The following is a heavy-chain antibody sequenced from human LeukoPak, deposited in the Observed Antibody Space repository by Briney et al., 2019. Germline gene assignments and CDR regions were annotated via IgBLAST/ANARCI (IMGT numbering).Heavy chain of an antibody. CDR2: IYSGGST. V-gene: IGHV3-53*01. D-gene: IGHD3-16*01. CDR1: GFTVSSNY. CDR3: ARDAGGGLFWFGP. J-gene: IGHJ5*02. Sequence: PGGSLRLSCAASGFTVSSNYMSWVRQAPGKGLEWVSAIYSGGSTYYADCVKALFTNSRDNSKNTLNLKMNGQRAEDSAVYYCARDAGGGLFWFGPWGQGTLVTVSS.